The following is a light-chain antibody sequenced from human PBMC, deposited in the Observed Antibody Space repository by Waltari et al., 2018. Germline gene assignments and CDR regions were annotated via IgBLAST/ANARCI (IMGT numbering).Light chain of an antibody. Sequence: QSVLSQPPSASGTPGQRVTISCSGTSSNIGSNYVYWYQPLPGMAPKLLLYRNHQRPPGVPDRFSSSKSGTSASLAIRELRSEDEADYYCGAWDDTLRFVFGGGTRLTVL. CDR3: GAWDDTLRFV. J-gene: IGLJ2*01. CDR1: SSNIGSNY. CDR2: RNH. V-gene: IGLV1-47*01.